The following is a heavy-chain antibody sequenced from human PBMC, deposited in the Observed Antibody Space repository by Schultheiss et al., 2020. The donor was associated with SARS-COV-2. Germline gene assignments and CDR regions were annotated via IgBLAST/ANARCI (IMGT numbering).Heavy chain of an antibody. V-gene: IGHV1-2*04. J-gene: IGHJ6*02. Sequence: ASVKVSCKASGGTFSSYTISWVRQAPGQGLEWMGWINPNSGGTNYAQKFQGWVTMTRDTSISTAYMELSRLRSDDTAVYYCARNAIAVAGLHYYYYGMDVWGQGTTVTVSS. CDR2: INPNSGGT. CDR1: GGTFSSYT. D-gene: IGHD6-19*01. CDR3: ARNAIAVAGLHYYYYGMDV.